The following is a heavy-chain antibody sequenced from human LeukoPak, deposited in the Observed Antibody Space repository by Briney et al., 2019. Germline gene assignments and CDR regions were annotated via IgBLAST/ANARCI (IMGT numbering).Heavy chain of an antibody. V-gene: IGHV4-61*01. D-gene: IGHD6-13*01. J-gene: IGHJ4*02. Sequence: SETLSLTCTVSGGSVSSGSYYWSWIRQPPGKGLEWIGYIYYSGSTNYNPSLKSRVTISVDTSKNQFSLKLSSVTAADTAVYYCAGLVRGIAAAGKDYWGQGTLVTVSS. CDR2: IYYSGST. CDR1: GGSVSSGSYY. CDR3: AGLVRGIAAAGKDY.